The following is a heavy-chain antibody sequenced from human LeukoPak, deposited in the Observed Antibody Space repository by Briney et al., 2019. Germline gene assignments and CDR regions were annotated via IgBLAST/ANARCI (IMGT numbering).Heavy chain of an antibody. Sequence: ASVKVSCKASGGTFSSYAISWVRQAPGQGLEWMGGIIPIFGTANYAQKFQGGVTITADESTSTAYMELSSLRSEDTAVYYCARCSVRDILTGYYFDYWGQGTLVSVSS. CDR3: ARCSVRDILTGYYFDY. J-gene: IGHJ4*02. CDR2: IIPIFGTA. D-gene: IGHD3-9*01. V-gene: IGHV1-69*13. CDR1: GGTFSSYA.